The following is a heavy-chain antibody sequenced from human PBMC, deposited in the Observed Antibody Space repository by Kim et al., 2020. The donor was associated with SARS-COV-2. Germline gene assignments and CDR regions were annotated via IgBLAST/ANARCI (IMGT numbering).Heavy chain of an antibody. J-gene: IGHJ5*02. V-gene: IGHV4-34*01. D-gene: IGHD6-13*01. CDR2: INHSGST. CDR1: GGSFSGYY. CDR3: ARGRYSSSWLQPRRWFDP. Sequence: SETLSLTCAVYGGSFSGYYWSWIRQPPGKGLEWIGEINHSGSTNYNPSLKSRVTISVDTSKNQFSLKLSSVTAADTAVYYCARGRYSSSWLQPRRWFDPWGQGTLVTVSS.